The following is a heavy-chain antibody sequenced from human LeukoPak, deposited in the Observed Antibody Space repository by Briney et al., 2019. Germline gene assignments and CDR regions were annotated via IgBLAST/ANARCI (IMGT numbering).Heavy chain of an antibody. Sequence: GGSLSLSCAASGVTFNGYTLTWVRQAPGNGLEWISCISAGSDYIYYTDSVKGRFTISRDDAKNSLYLQLNSLRVEDTAVYYCARWGLGPSFDYWGRGTLVTVSS. CDR2: ISAGSDYI. CDR3: ARWGLGPSFDY. V-gene: IGHV3-21*05. J-gene: IGHJ4*02. D-gene: IGHD1-26*01. CDR1: GVTFNGYT.